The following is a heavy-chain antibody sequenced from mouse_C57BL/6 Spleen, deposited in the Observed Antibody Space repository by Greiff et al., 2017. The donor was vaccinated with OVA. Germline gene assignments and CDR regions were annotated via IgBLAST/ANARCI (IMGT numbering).Heavy chain of an antibody. CDR1: GFTFSDYY. J-gene: IGHJ3*01. D-gene: IGHD1-1*01. V-gene: IGHV5-16*01. CDR2: INYDGSST. Sequence: EVKLEESEGGLVQPGSSMKLSCTASGFTFSDYYMAWVRQVPEKGLEWVANINYDGSSTYYLDSLKSRFIISRDNAKNILYLQMSSLKSEDTATYYCAREEDYYGSSYAWFAYWGQGTLVTVSA. CDR3: AREEDYYGSSYAWFAY.